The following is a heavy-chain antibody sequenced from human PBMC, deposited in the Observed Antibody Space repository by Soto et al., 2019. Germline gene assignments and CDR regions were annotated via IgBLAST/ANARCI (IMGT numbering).Heavy chain of an antibody. V-gene: IGHV4-31*02. CDR1: GGSISSGGYY. D-gene: IGHD2-21*02. J-gene: IGHJ4*02. CDR2: IYYSGNT. Sequence: KPSETLSLTCTVSGGSISSGGYYWSWIRQHPGKGLEWIGYIYYSGNTYYNPSLKSRVTISVDTSKNQFSLKLSSVTAADTAVYYCARGPNKQHIVVVTAENYFDYWGQGTLVTVSS. CDR3: ARGPNKQHIVVVTAENYFDY.